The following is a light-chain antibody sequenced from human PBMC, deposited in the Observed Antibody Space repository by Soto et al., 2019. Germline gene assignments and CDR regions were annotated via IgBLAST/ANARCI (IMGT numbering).Light chain of an antibody. CDR2: DAS. Sequence: EIVLTQSPATLSLSPGERATLSCRASQSVSSYLAWHQQKPGQAPRLLIYDASNRATGIPARFSGSGSGTDFTLTISSLEPEDFAVYYCQQRSNWKLFTFGPGTKVDIK. CDR3: QQRSNWKLFT. V-gene: IGKV3-11*01. CDR1: QSVSSY. J-gene: IGKJ3*01.